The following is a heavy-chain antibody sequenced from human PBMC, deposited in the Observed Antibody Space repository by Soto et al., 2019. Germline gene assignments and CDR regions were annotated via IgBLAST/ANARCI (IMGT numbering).Heavy chain of an antibody. J-gene: IGHJ5*02. V-gene: IGHV3-23*01. CDR3: AKSTAPQGRYDP. CDR2: ISGGSGST. Sequence: GGSLRLSCAASGFTFSSYAMSWVRQAPGKGLEWVSAISGGSGSTYYADSVKGRFTMSRDNSKNTLYLQMNSLRAEDTAVYYCAKSTAPQGRYDPWGQGILVTVSS. CDR1: GFTFSSYA.